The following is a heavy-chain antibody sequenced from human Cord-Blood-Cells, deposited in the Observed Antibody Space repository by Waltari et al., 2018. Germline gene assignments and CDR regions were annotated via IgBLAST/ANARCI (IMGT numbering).Heavy chain of an antibody. D-gene: IGHD6-13*01. CDR3: ARRVAAAGNFDY. CDR2: IYYSGST. J-gene: IGHJ4*02. Sequence: QLQLQESGPGLVKPSETLSLTCTVSGGSISSSSYSRGWIRQPPGKGLEWIGSIYYSGSTYYNPSLKSRVTISVDTSKNQFSLKLSSVTAADTAVYYCARRVAAAGNFDYWGQGTLVTVSS. CDR1: GGSISSSSYS. V-gene: IGHV4-39*01.